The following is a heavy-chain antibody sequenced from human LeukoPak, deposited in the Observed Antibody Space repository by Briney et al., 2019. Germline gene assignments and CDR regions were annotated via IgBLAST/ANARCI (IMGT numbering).Heavy chain of an antibody. CDR1: GGSISSYY. CDR3: ARHISSGWPHGAFDI. Sequence: SETLSLTCTVSGGSISSYYWSWIRQPPGKGLEWIGYIYYSGSTNYNPSLKSRVTISVDTSKNQFSLKLSSVTAADTAVYYRARHISSGWPHGAFDIWGQGTMVTVSS. CDR2: IYYSGST. D-gene: IGHD6-19*01. J-gene: IGHJ3*02. V-gene: IGHV4-59*08.